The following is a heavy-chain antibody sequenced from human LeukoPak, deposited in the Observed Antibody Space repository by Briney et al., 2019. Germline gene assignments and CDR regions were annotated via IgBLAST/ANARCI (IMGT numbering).Heavy chain of an antibody. CDR2: MNPNSGNT. D-gene: IGHD6-19*01. CDR3: ARGGYSSGWYSSELSPSYYFDY. J-gene: IGHJ4*02. CDR1: GYTFTSYD. V-gene: IGHV1-8*01. Sequence: ASVKVSCKASGYTFTSYDINWVRQATGLGLEWMGWMNPNSGNTGYAQKFQGRVTMTRNTSISTAYMELSSLRSEDTAVYYCARGGYSSGWYSSELSPSYYFDYWGQGTLVTVSS.